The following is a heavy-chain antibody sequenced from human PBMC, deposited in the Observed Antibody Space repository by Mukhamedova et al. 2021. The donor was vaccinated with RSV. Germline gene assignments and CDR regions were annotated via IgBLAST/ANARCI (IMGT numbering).Heavy chain of an antibody. Sequence: IFAMSWVRQFPGKGLEWVSAISAYGERTYYADSVRGRFTVSRDNSKNTLYLQMDSLRAEDTALSFCAKDPGGYGSAWF. CDR3: AKDPGGYGSAWF. CDR1: IFA. V-gene: IGHV3-23*01. D-gene: IGHD6-19*01. CDR2: ISAYGERT. J-gene: IGHJ5*01.